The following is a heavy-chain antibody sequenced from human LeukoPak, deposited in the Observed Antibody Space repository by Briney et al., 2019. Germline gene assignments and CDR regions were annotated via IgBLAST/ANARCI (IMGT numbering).Heavy chain of an antibody. J-gene: IGHJ4*02. CDR1: GFTFSTYW. V-gene: IGHV3-7*01. D-gene: IGHD1-26*01. CDR3: ARDVGGSLDY. Sequence: GGSLRLSCAASGFTFSTYWMAWVRQAPGKGLEWVANIKGDESAKHQADSVKGRFTISRDNAQNSVYLQMSSLRGEDTAVYYCARDVGGSLDYWGQGTLVTVSA. CDR2: IKGDESAK.